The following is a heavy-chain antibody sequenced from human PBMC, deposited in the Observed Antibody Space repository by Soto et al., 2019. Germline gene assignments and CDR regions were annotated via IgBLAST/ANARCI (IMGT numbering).Heavy chain of an antibody. Sequence: SETLSPTFDHSGCSISTGGYSWSWIRQPPGKGLEWIGYIYHSGSTYYNPSLKSRVTISVDRSKNQFSLKLSSVTAADTAVYYCARVPDRWGQGTLVT. V-gene: IGHV4-30-2*01. CDR1: GCSISTGGYS. CDR2: IYHSGST. D-gene: IGHD2-2*01. CDR3: ARVPDR. J-gene: IGHJ5*02.